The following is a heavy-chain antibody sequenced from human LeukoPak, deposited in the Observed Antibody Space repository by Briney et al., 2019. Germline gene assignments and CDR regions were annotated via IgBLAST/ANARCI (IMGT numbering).Heavy chain of an antibody. CDR3: TSAQPTVTTGYFDS. CDR2: IRSKAYGGTT. J-gene: IGHJ4*01. D-gene: IGHD4-17*01. CDR1: GFTFDDYV. V-gene: IGHV3-49*04. Sequence: TGGSLRLSCTASGFTFDDYVMSWVRQAPGKGLEWVGFIRSKAYGGTTEYAASVKGRFTISRDDSKSIAYLQMNSLKTEDTAVYCCTSAQPTVTTGYFDSWGHPALVTRSS.